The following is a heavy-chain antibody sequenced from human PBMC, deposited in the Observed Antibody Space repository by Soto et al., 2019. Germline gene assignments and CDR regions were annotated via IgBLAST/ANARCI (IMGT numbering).Heavy chain of an antibody. J-gene: IGHJ4*02. CDR1: GFTFTNYW. D-gene: IGHD2-2*01. Sequence: GESLKISCKASGFTFTNYWIGWVRQMPGKGLEWMAIIYPGNSETRYSPSFQGQVTISADKSITTAYLQWSSLKASDSAMYYCARPTRTYQSVFDYWGQGTLVTVSS. CDR2: IYPGNSET. CDR3: ARPTRTYQSVFDY. V-gene: IGHV5-51*01.